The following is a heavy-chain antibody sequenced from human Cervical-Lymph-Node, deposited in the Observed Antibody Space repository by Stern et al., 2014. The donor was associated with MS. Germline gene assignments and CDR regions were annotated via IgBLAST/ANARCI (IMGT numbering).Heavy chain of an antibody. CDR3: AKDPITMVRGVTPYYFDY. V-gene: IGHV3-30*18. CDR1: GFTFSSYG. CDR2: ISYDGSNK. J-gene: IGHJ4*02. D-gene: IGHD3-10*01. Sequence: VHLVESGGGVVQPGRSLRLSCAASGFTFSSYGMHWVRQAPGKGLEWVAVISYDGSNKYYADPVKGRFTISRDNSKNTLYLQMNSLRAEDTAVYYCAKDPITMVRGVTPYYFDYWGQGTLVTVSS.